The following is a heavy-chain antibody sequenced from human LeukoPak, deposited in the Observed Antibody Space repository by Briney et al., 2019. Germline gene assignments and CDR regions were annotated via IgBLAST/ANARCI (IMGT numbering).Heavy chain of an antibody. D-gene: IGHD5-12*01. V-gene: IGHV4-34*01. CDR2: INHSGST. J-gene: IGHJ4*02. Sequence: SETLSLTCAVYGGSFSGYYWSWVRQPPGKGLEWIGEINHSGSTNYNPSLKSRVTISVDTSKNQFSLKLSSVTAADTAVYYCAREGRGYSGYEDFDYWGQGTLVTVSS. CDR1: GGSFSGYY. CDR3: AREGRGYSGYEDFDY.